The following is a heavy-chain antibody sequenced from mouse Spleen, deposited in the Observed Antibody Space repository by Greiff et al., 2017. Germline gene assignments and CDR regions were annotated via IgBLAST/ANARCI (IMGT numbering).Heavy chain of an antibody. CDR1: GYSITSGYY. J-gene: IGHJ4*01. D-gene: IGHD1-1*01. V-gene: IGHV3-6*01. CDR3: ARAHYYGSSYAMDY. Sequence: EVQVVESGPGLVKPSQSLSLTCSVTGYSITSGYYWNWIRQFPGNKLEWMGYISYDGSNNYNPSLKNRISITRDTSKNQFFLKLNSVTTEDTATYYCARAHYYGSSYAMDYWGQGTSVTVSS. CDR2: ISYDGSN.